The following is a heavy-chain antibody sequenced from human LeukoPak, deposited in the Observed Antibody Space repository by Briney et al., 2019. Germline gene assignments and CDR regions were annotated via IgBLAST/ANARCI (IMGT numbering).Heavy chain of an antibody. CDR3: ARNSCPSGSCYDNRGYFDY. V-gene: IGHV4-34*01. D-gene: IGHD2-15*01. CDR2: INHSGRT. J-gene: IGHJ4*02. Sequence: SETLSLTCAVYGGSFTGHYWTWIRQPPKKGLEWIGEINHSGRTFSAVSLKSRLSISVDTSKNQFSLKLSSVTAADTAVYYCARNSCPSGSCYDNRGYFDYWGQGTLVTVSS. CDR1: GGSFTGHY.